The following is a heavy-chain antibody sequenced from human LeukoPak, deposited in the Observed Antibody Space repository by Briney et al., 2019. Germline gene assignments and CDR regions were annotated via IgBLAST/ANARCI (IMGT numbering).Heavy chain of an antibody. J-gene: IGHJ6*02. Sequence: SETLSLTCAVYGGSFSGYYWSWIRQPPGKGLEWIGEINHSGSTNYNPSLKSRVTISVDTSENQFSLKLSSVTAADTAVYYCARGSGYDFWSGYYPPRYYGMDVWGQGTTVTVSS. CDR2: INHSGST. CDR3: ARGSGYDFWSGYYPPRYYGMDV. D-gene: IGHD3-3*01. CDR1: GGSFSGYY. V-gene: IGHV4-34*01.